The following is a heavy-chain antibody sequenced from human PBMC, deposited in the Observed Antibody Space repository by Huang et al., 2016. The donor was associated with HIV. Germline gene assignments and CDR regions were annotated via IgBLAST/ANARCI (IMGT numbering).Heavy chain of an antibody. CDR3: ARDPKYHRIGYYRQRRGIDI. Sequence: QIQLMQSGPELKQPGASVKVSCKASGYTFTSYGGTWVRQAPGQGPEWLVGISASRGDTEDAQKVQGRVTLTTDTSTNRADMEWRSLRSDDTVKYYCARDPKYHRIGYYRQRRGIDIWGQGTMVIVSS. J-gene: IGHJ3*02. D-gene: IGHD3-22*01. CDR1: GYTFTSYG. V-gene: IGHV1-18*01. CDR2: ISASRGDT.